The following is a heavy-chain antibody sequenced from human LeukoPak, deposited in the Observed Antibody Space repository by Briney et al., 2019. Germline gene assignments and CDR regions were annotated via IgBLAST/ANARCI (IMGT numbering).Heavy chain of an antibody. CDR3: ASEVAGPHYYYYYGMDV. CDR2: IIPIFGTA. CDR1: GGTFSSYA. Sequence: SVKVSCKASGGTFSSYAISWVRQAPGQGLEWMGGIIPIFGTANYAQKLQGRVTITADESTSTAYMELSSLRSEDTAVYYCASEVAGPHYYYYYGMDVWGQGTTVTVSS. V-gene: IGHV1-69*13. J-gene: IGHJ6*02. D-gene: IGHD6-19*01.